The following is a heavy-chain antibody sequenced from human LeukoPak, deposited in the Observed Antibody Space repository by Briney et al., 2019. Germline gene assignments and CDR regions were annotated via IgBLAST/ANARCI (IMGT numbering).Heavy chain of an antibody. D-gene: IGHD4/OR15-4a*01. CDR1: GGSLSSYA. CDR3: ARANFRDAFDI. V-gene: IGHV1-69*13. J-gene: IGHJ3*02. Sequence: ASVKVSFKASGGSLSSYAISWVRQAPGQGLEGMGGSIPVFGTTNYAQKFQGRVTITADESTSTAYMELSSLRSEDTAVYYCARANFRDAFDIWGQGTMVTVSS. CDR2: SIPVFGTT.